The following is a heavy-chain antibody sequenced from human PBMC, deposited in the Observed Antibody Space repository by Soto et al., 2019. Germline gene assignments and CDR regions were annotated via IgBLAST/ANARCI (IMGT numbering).Heavy chain of an antibody. CDR3: ARENSSGWQFWFAP. CDR1: GGSISSYY. CDR2: IYYSGST. J-gene: IGHJ5*02. Sequence: SETLSLTCTVSGGSISSYYWSWIRQPPGKGLEWIGYIYYSGSTNYNPSLKSRVTISVDTSKNQFSLKLSSVTAADTAVYYCARENSSGWQFWFAPWGQGTLVTVSS. V-gene: IGHV4-59*01. D-gene: IGHD6-19*01.